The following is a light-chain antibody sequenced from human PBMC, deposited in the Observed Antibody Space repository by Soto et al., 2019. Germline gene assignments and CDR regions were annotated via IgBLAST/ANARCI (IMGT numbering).Light chain of an antibody. CDR1: SRDVGGYNY. CDR2: EVT. Sequence: QSVLTQPPSASGSPGQSVTISCTGTSRDVGGYNYVSWYQQHPGKAPKFMIYEVTKRPSGVPDRFSGSKSGNTASLTVSGLQAEDEADYYCSSYAGSNNFVVFGGGTKLTVL. V-gene: IGLV2-8*01. J-gene: IGLJ2*01. CDR3: SSYAGSNNFVV.